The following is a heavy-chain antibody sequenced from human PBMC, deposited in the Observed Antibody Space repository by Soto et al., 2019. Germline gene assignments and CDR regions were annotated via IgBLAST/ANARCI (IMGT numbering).Heavy chain of an antibody. CDR1: GGTFSSYA. J-gene: IGHJ5*02. Sequence: QVQLVQSGAEVKKPGSSVKVSCKASGGTFSSYAISWVRQAPGQGLEWMGGIIPIFGTANYAQKFQGRVTITADESMGTAYMELSSLRSEDTAVYYCARVVGYCSTTSCYTGWFDPWGQGTLVTVSS. CDR3: ARVVGYCSTTSCYTGWFDP. CDR2: IIPIFGTA. D-gene: IGHD2-2*02. V-gene: IGHV1-69*01.